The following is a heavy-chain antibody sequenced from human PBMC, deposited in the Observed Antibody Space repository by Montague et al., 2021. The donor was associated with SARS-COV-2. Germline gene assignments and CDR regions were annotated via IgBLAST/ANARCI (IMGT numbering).Heavy chain of an antibody. V-gene: IGHV3-23*01. J-gene: IGHJ3*02. CDR2: ISISDGNT. D-gene: IGHD6-13*01. Sequence: SLRLSCAASGFTFSSYAMRWVRQAPGKGLEWVSTISISDGNTYYADSMKGRFTISRDKSKNTLYLQMNSLRAEDTAVYYCAKDRQLVGDDAFDIWGQGTMVTVSS. CDR1: GFTFSSYA. CDR3: AKDRQLVGDDAFDI.